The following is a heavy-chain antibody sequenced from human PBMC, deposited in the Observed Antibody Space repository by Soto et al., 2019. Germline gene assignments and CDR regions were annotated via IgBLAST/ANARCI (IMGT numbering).Heavy chain of an antibody. CDR3: ARDGGAAAALRGGGAFDN. CDR1: GYTFTSYG. D-gene: IGHD6-13*01. CDR2: ISAYNGNT. V-gene: IGHV1-18*01. J-gene: IGHJ3*02. Sequence: ASVKVSCKASGYTFTSYGISWVRQAPGQGLEWMGWISAYNGNTNYAQKLQGRVTMTTDTSKSTDYMELRSLRSDDTAVDYCARDGGAAAALRGGGAFDNWGQGTMVTVSS.